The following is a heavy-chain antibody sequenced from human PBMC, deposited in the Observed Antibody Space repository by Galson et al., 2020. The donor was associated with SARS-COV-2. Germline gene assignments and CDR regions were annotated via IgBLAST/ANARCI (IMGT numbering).Heavy chain of an antibody. CDR2: VKSRAAGGTA. V-gene: IGHV3-15*01. CDR1: GFTFSIAW. CDR3: TSDVPGGYEPYDY. J-gene: IGHJ4*02. Sequence: GGSLRLSCAASGFTFSIAWMSWVRQAPGKGLELVGRVKSRAAGGTADYAAPVEDRFAISRDDSKNMLYLQMNSLKIEDTALYYCTSDVPGGYEPYDYWGQGTLVTVSS. D-gene: IGHD5-12*01.